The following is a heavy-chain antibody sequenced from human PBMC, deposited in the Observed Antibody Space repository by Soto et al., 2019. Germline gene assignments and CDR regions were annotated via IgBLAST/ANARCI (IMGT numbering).Heavy chain of an antibody. CDR1: GFTFSSYS. CDR2: ISSSSSTI. D-gene: IGHD3-9*01. V-gene: IGHV3-48*02. J-gene: IGHJ6*02. Sequence: EVQLVESGGGLVQPGGSLRLSCAASGFTFSSYSMNWVRQAPGKGLEWVSYISSSSSTIYYADSVKGRFTISRDNAKNSLYLQMNSLRDEETAVYYCARDLEYYDILTGWVSDYGMDVWGQGTTVTVSS. CDR3: ARDLEYYDILTGWVSDYGMDV.